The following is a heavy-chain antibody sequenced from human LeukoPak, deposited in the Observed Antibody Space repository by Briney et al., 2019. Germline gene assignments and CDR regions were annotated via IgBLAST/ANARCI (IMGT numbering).Heavy chain of an antibody. CDR3: VRDRDGYNY. J-gene: IGHJ4*02. CDR1: GFTFSNSL. V-gene: IGHV3-74*01. D-gene: IGHD5-24*01. CDR2: IDIDGSTT. Sequence: PGGSLRLSCAASGFTFSNSLMHWVRQVPGKGLVWVARIDIDGSTTHYADSVKGRFTISRDNAKNTLYLQMNILRAEDTAVYYCVRDRDGYNYWGQGTQVTVSS.